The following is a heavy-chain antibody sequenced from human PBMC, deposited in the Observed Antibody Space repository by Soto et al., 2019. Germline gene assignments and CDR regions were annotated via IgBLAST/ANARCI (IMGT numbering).Heavy chain of an antibody. CDR1: GGSFSCYY. Sequence: SETLSLTCAVYGGSFSCYYWSWIRQPPGKGLEWIGEINHSGSTNYNPSLKSRVTISVDTSKNQFSLKLSSVTDADTAVYYCARVDFITMVRGVITYNWFDPWGRGTLVTVSS. V-gene: IGHV4-34*01. CDR3: ARVDFITMVRGVITYNWFDP. D-gene: IGHD3-10*01. J-gene: IGHJ5*02. CDR2: INHSGST.